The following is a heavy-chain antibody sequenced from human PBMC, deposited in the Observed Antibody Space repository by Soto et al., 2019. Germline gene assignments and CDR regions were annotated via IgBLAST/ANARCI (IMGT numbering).Heavy chain of an antibody. CDR3: ARDRGLAYCGGDCSGYWYFDL. V-gene: IGHV3-66*01. Sequence: EVQLVESGGGLVQPGGSLRLSCAASGFTVSSNYMSWVRQAPGKGLEWVSVIYSGGSTYYADSVKGRFTISRDNSKNTLYRQMNSLGAEDTAVYYCARDRGLAYCGGDCSGYWYFDLWGRGTLVTVSS. CDR1: GFTVSSNY. D-gene: IGHD2-21*01. J-gene: IGHJ2*01. CDR2: IYSGGST.